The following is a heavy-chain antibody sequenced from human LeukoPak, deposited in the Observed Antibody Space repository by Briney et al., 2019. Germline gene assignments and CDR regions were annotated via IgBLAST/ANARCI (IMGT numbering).Heavy chain of an antibody. CDR1: GGSISSGSYY. D-gene: IGHD6-19*01. V-gene: IGHV4-61*02. CDR3: ARDAPGWYLNWFDP. J-gene: IGHJ5*02. CDR2: IYTSGST. Sequence: SETLSLTCTVSGGSISSGSYYWSWIRQPAGKGLEWIGRIYTSGSTNYNPSLKSRVTISVDTSKNQFSLKLSSVTAADTAVYYCARDAPGWYLNWFDPWGQGTLVTVSS.